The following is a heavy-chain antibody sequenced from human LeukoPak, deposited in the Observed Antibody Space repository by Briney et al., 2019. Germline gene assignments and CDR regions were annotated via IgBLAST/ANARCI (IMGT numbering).Heavy chain of an antibody. J-gene: IGHJ4*02. CDR1: GGSISSRSYY. D-gene: IGHD2-2*01. CDR3: ARDSGKYCSSTSCPWDY. Sequence: SETLSLTCTVSGGSISSRSYYWGWVRQPPGKGLEWVGSIYYSGSTYSNPSLKSRGTISVDTSKNQFSLKLSSVTAADTAVYYCARDSGKYCSSTSCPWDYWGQGTLVTVSS. V-gene: IGHV4-39*07. CDR2: IYYSGST.